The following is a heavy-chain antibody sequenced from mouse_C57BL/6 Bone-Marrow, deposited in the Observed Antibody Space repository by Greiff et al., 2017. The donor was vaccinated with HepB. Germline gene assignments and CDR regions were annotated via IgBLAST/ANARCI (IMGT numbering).Heavy chain of an antibody. J-gene: IGHJ2*01. V-gene: IGHV1-26*01. D-gene: IGHD1-1*01. CDR1: GYTFTDYY. CDR2: INPNHGGT. CDR3: ARSGTTVVDY. Sequence: VQLQQSGPELVKPGASVKISCKASGYTFTDYYMNWVKQSPGKSLEWIGDINPNHGGTSYNQKFKGKATLTVDKASSTAYMERRSLTSEASAVYYCARSGTTVVDYWGQGTTLTVSS.